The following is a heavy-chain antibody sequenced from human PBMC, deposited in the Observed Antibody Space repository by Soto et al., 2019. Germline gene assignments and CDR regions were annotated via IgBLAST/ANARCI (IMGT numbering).Heavy chain of an antibody. J-gene: IGHJ6*03. V-gene: IGHV4-59*08. CDR2: IYYSGST. D-gene: IGHD3-16*02. Sequence: SETLSLTCTVSGGSISSYYWSWIRQPPGKGLEWIGYIYYSGSTNYNPSLKSRVTISVDTSKNQFSLKLGSVTAADTAVYYCARTVNYYYYMDVWGKGTTVTVSS. CDR3: ARTVNYYYYMDV. CDR1: GGSISSYY.